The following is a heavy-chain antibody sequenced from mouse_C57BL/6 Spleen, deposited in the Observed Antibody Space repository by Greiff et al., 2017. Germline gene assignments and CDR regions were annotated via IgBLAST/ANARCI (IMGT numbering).Heavy chain of an antibody. V-gene: IGHV5-6*01. Sequence: EVKLVESGGDLVKPGGSLKLSCAASGFTFSSYGMSWVRQTPDKRLEWVATISSGGSYTYYPDRVKGRFTISRDNAKNTLYLQMSSLKSEDTAMYYCARQAPYDYDYAMDYWGQGTSVTVSS. CDR1: GFTFSSYG. CDR2: ISSGGSYT. D-gene: IGHD2-4*01. CDR3: ARQAPYDYDYAMDY. J-gene: IGHJ4*01.